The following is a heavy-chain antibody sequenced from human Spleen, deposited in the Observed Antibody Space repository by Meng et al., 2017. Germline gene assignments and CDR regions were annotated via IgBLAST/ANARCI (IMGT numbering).Heavy chain of an antibody. D-gene: IGHD4-11*01. CDR2: INHSGST. CDR1: GGSFSDYY. J-gene: IGHJ4*02. V-gene: IGHV4-34*01. Sequence: GSLRLSCVVSGGSFSDYYWSWIRQPPGKGLEWIGEINHSGSTNYNPSLESPATISVDTSQNNLSLKLSSVTDADSAVYYCARGSTTKAHDFDYWGQGTLVTVSS. CDR3: ARGSTTKAHDFDY.